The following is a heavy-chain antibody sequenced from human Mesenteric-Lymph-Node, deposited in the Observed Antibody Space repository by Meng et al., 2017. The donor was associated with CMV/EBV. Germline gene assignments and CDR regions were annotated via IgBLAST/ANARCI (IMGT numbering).Heavy chain of an antibody. CDR1: GGSFSGYY. D-gene: IGHD4-23*01. V-gene: IGHV4-34*01. Sequence: QVQLRHGGAGPLKPSETLSLTCPVHGGSFSGYYWSWIRQPPGKGLEWIGEINHSGSTNYNPSLKSRVTISVDTSKNQFSLKLSSVTAADTAVYYCARHQRWLKSEGGFNYWGQGTLVTVSS. CDR2: INHSGST. J-gene: IGHJ4*02. CDR3: ARHQRWLKSEGGFNY.